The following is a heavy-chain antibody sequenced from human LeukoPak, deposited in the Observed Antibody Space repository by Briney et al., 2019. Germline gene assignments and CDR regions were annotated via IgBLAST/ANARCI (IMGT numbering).Heavy chain of an antibody. CDR3: ARDSGTTGEVKFDP. V-gene: IGHV4-4*02. CDR1: GASISSSNW. D-gene: IGHD3-10*01. Sequence: SGTLSLTCAVSGASISSSNWLSWVRQPPGKGLEWIGEIYHSGSTNYNPSLKSRVTMSVDTSKNQFSLKLSSVTAADTAVYYCARDSGTTGEVKFDPWGQGTLVTVSS. J-gene: IGHJ5*02. CDR2: IYHSGST.